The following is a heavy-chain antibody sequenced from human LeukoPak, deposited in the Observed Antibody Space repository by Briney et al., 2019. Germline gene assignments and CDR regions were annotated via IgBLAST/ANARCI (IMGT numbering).Heavy chain of an antibody. V-gene: IGHV3-30*04. CDR2: ISYDGSNK. D-gene: IGHD4-23*01. J-gene: IGHJ6*03. CDR3: AKSETTVVFYYYYYMDV. CDR1: GFTFSSYA. Sequence: PGRSLRLSCAASGFTFSSYAMHWVRQAPGKGLEWVAVISYDGSNKYYADSVKGRFTISRDNSKNTLYLQMSSLRAEDTAVYYCAKSETTVVFYYYYYMDVWGKGTTVTISS.